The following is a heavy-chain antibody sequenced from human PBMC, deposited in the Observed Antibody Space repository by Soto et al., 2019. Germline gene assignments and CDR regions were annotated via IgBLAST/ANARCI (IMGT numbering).Heavy chain of an antibody. CDR3: AGHSHKDY. V-gene: IGHV3-66*04. CDR1: GFTVGNNY. CDR2: IYSGGST. J-gene: IGHJ4*02. Sequence: PGGSLRLSCAVSGFTVGNNYMSWVRQAPGKGLEWVSLIYSGGSTNYADSVKGRFTISRDTSKNTIYLQMSSLRAEDTAVYYCAGHSHKDYWGQGTLVTVPQ.